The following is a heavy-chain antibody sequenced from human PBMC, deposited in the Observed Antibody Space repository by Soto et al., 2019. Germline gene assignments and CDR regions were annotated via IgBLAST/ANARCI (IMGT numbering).Heavy chain of an antibody. V-gene: IGHV4-59*08. Sequence: SETLSLSCTVSGGSINKYYWRWSRQTPGMGLEWIGYILYSGSTNYNPSLKSRVTISVDMSENQFSLKLTSVTAADTAVYYCARHPSASGDYFDYWGQGTLVTVS. J-gene: IGHJ4*02. D-gene: IGHD6-25*01. CDR2: ILYSGST. CDR1: GGSINKYY. CDR3: ARHPSASGDYFDY.